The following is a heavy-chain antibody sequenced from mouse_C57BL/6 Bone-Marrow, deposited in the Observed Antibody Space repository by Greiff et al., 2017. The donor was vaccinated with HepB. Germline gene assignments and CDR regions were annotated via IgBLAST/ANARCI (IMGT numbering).Heavy chain of an antibody. J-gene: IGHJ3*01. CDR3: TTPYYSNYVGAY. V-gene: IGHV14-4*01. CDR1: GFNIKDDY. D-gene: IGHD2-5*01. CDR2: IDPENGDT. Sequence: VQLQQSGAELVRPGASVKLSCTASGFNIKDDYMHWVKQRPEQGLEWIGWIDPENGDTEYASKFQGKATITADTSSNTAYLQLSGLTSEDTAVYYCTTPYYSNYVGAYWGQGTLVTVSA.